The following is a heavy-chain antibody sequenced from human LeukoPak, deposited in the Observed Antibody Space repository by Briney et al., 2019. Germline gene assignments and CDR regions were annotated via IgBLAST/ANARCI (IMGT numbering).Heavy chain of an antibody. D-gene: IGHD6-19*01. J-gene: IGHJ5*02. CDR2: IHHSGST. V-gene: IGHV4-4*02. Sequence: SETLSLTCAVSGDSISSSNWWTWVRQPPGKGLEWIGEIHHSGSTYYNPSLKSRVTISVDTSKNQFSLKLSSVTAADTAVYYCARHVRKRGIAVAGSPGWFDPWGQGTLVTVSS. CDR3: ARHVRKRGIAVAGSPGWFDP. CDR1: GDSISSSNW.